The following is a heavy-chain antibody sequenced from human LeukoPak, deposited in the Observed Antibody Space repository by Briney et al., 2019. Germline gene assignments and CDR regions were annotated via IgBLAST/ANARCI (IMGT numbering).Heavy chain of an antibody. CDR3: GGSTLNYDFWSGYPRYYYYYYMDV. D-gene: IGHD3-3*01. J-gene: IGHJ6*03. CDR2: IIPIFGTA. CDR1: GGTFSSYA. V-gene: IGHV1-69*05. Sequence: SVKVSCKASGGTFSSYAISWVRQAPGQGLEWMGGIIPIFGTANYAQKFQGRVTITTDESTSTAYMELSSLRSEDTAVCYCGGSTLNYDFWSGYPRYYYYYYMDVWGKGTTVTVSS.